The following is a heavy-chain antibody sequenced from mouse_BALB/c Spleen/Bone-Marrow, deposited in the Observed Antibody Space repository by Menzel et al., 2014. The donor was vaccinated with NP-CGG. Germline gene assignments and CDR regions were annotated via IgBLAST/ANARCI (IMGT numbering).Heavy chain of an antibody. Sequence: EVHLVESGGGLVQPGGSRKLSCAASGFTFSSFGMHWVRQAPEKGLEWVAYISNGSSTIYYADTVKGRFTISRDNPKNTLFLQMTSLRSEDTAMYYCARKGAMITHYYAMDHWGQGTSVTVSS. J-gene: IGHJ4*01. CDR3: ARKGAMITHYYAMDH. V-gene: IGHV5-17*02. CDR1: GFTFSSFG. D-gene: IGHD2-4*01. CDR2: ISNGSSTI.